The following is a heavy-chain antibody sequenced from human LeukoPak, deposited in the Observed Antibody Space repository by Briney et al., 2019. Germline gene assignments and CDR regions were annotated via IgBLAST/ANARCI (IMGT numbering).Heavy chain of an antibody. D-gene: IGHD3-22*01. Sequence: SETLSLTCTVSSGSISTSNYYWGWVRQPPGKGLEWIGEINHSGSTNYNPSLKSRVTISVDTSKNQFSLKLSSVTAADTAVYYCARRKRFYDSSGYSWFDPWGQGTLVTVSS. CDR1: SGSISTSNYY. V-gene: IGHV4-39*07. CDR2: INHSGST. CDR3: ARRKRFYDSSGYSWFDP. J-gene: IGHJ5*02.